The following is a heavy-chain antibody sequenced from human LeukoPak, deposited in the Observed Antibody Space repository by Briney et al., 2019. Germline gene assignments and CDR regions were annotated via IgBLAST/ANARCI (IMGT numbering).Heavy chain of an antibody. J-gene: IGHJ3*02. CDR3: ARDWPSEWQHLPDYDAVDI. CDR2: ISGSGGNT. V-gene: IGHV3-23*01. Sequence: GGSLRLSCAASGFTFSSYAMSWVRQPPGKGLNWVSSISGSGGNTFYADSVKGRFTISRDNSKNTLYLQMNSLRAEDTAVYYCARDWPSEWQHLPDYDAVDIWGQGTIVTVSS. CDR1: GFTFSSYA. D-gene: IGHD6-13*01.